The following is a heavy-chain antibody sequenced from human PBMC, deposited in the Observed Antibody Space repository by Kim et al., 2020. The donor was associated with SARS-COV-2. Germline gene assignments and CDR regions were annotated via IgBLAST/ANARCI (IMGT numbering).Heavy chain of an antibody. CDR2: IGTTGAT. CDR1: GFTFSSYD. J-gene: IGHJ4*02. V-gene: IGHV3-13*01. Sequence: GGSLRLSCAASGFTFSSYDMHWVRQATGKGLQWVSAIGTTGATYYPGSVKGRFTISRENAKNSLYLQMNSLRAGDTAVYYCARRILFEWYFDYWGQGTLVTVSS. D-gene: IGHD2-8*01. CDR3: ARRILFEWYFDY.